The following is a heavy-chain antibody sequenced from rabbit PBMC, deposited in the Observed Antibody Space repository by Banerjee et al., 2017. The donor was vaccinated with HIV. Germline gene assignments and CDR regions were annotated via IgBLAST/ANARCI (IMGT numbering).Heavy chain of an antibody. Sequence: QEQLEESGGDLVKPEGSLTLTCTASGFSFSSSYYMCWVRQAPGKGLEWIACNAGGPSDFTWYANWAEGRFPVSKTSSTTVTLHLTSLTAAAPSPFFCCPRLGSLYNLWGPGTLVTVS. V-gene: IGHV1S45*01. CDR2: NAGGPSDFT. CDR3: CPRLGSLYNL. J-gene: IGHJ4*01. D-gene: IGHD4-2*01. CDR1: GFSFSSSYY.